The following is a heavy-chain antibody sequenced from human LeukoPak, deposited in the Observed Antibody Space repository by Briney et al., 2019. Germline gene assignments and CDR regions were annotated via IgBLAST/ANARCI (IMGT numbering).Heavy chain of an antibody. Sequence: SGTLSLTCTVSGGSISSYYWSWIRQPPGKGLEWIGYIYYSGSTNYNPSLKSRVTISVDTSRNQFSLKLSSVTAADTAVYYCASSSSSWYYYYGMDVWGQGTTVTVSS. CDR3: ASSSSSWYYYYGMDV. CDR2: IYYSGST. J-gene: IGHJ6*02. D-gene: IGHD6-13*01. V-gene: IGHV4-59*01. CDR1: GGSISSYY.